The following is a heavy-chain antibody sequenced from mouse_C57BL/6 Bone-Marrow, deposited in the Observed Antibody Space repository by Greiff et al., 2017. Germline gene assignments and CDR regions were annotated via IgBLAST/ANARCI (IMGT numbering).Heavy chain of an antibody. V-gene: IGHV1-54*01. CDR3: ARSGWLLPYAMDY. CDR1: GYAFTNYL. Sequence: QVQLQQSGAELVRPGTSVKVSCKASGYAFTNYLIEWVKQRPGQGLEWIGLINPGGGGTNYNEKFKGKATLTADKSSSTAYMQLSSLTSEDSAVYFCARSGWLLPYAMDYWGQGTSVTVSA. CDR2: INPGGGGT. D-gene: IGHD2-3*01. J-gene: IGHJ4*01.